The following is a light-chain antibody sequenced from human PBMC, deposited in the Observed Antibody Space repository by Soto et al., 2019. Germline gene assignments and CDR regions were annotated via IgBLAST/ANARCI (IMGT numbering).Light chain of an antibody. CDR3: QQYNNWPPDT. J-gene: IGKJ2*01. CDR1: QSVSSN. CDR2: GAS. V-gene: IGKV3-15*01. Sequence: EIVMTQSPATLSVSPGERATLSCRASQSVSSNLAWYQQKPGQSPRLLMYGASTMATGIPARFSGSGSGTEFTLTISSLQSEDSAVYYCQQYNNWPPDTFGQGTKLESK.